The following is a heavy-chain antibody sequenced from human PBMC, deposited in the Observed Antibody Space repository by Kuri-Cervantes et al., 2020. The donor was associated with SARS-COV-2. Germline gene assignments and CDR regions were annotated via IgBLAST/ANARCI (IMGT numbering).Heavy chain of an antibody. Sequence: ASVKVSCKASGYTFTSYGISWVRQAPGQGLEWMGWISAYNGNTNYAQKLQGRVTMTTDTSTSTVYMELSSLRSEDTAVYYCARDTKAAAIFGVVMGYVWFDPWGQGTLVTVSS. CDR3: ARDTKAAAIFGVVMGYVWFDP. V-gene: IGHV1-18*01. J-gene: IGHJ5*02. CDR2: ISAYNGNT. D-gene: IGHD3-3*01. CDR1: GYTFTSYG.